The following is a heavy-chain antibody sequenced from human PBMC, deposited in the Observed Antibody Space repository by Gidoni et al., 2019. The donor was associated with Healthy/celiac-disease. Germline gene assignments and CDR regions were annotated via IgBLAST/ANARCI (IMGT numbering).Heavy chain of an antibody. CDR3: ARDMSSGSYWYYCDY. V-gene: IGHV3-33*01. CDR1: GFTFSSYG. J-gene: IGHJ4*02. Sequence: QVQLVESGGGVVQPGRSLRLSCAASGFTFSSYGMHWVRQAPGKGLEWVAVIWYDGSNKYYADSVKGRFTISRDNSKNTLYLQMNSLRAEDTAVYYCARDMSSGSYWYYCDYWGQGTLVTVSA. D-gene: IGHD1-26*01. CDR2: IWYDGSNK.